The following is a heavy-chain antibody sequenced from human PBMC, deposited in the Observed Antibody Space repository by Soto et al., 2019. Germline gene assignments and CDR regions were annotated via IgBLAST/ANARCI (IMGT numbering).Heavy chain of an antibody. V-gene: IGHV3-73*01. J-gene: IGHJ4*02. CDR1: GFTFSGSA. CDR2: IRSKANSYAT. D-gene: IGHD2-15*01. Sequence: GGSLRLSCAASGFTFSGSAMHWVRQASGKGLEWVGRIRSKANSYATAYAASVKGRFTISRDDSKNTAYLQMNSLKTEDTAVYYCTSRPARYCSGGSCYETDYWGQGTLVTVSS. CDR3: TSRPARYCSGGSCYETDY.